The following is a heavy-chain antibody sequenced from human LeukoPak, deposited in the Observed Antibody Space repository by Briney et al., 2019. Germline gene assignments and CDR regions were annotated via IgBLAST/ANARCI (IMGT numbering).Heavy chain of an antibody. D-gene: IGHD3-16*01. CDR3: ARVRYRLAETYIDY. Sequence: ASVKVSCKASGYTFTGYYMHWVRQAPGQRLEWMGWINPNSGGTNYAQKFQGRVTMTRDTSISTAYMELSRLRSDDTAVYYCARVRYRLAETYIDYWGQGTLVTVSS. V-gene: IGHV1-2*02. CDR1: GYTFTGYY. J-gene: IGHJ4*02. CDR2: INPNSGGT.